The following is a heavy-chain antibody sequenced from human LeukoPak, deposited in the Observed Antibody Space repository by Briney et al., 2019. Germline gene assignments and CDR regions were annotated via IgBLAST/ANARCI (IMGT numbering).Heavy chain of an antibody. V-gene: IGHV3-23*01. Sequence: GGSLRLSCAASGFTFSSYAMSWVRQAPGKGLEWVSAISGSGGSTYYADSVKGRFTISRDNSKNTLYLQTNSLRAEDTAVYYCAKGGKSYYDSSGYYSNFDYWGQGTLVTVSS. CDR3: AKGGKSYYDSSGYYSNFDY. J-gene: IGHJ4*02. CDR1: GFTFSSYA. D-gene: IGHD3-22*01. CDR2: ISGSGGST.